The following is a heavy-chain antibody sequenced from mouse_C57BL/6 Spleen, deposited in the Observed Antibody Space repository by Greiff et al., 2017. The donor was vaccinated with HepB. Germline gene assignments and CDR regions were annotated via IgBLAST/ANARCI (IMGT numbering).Heavy chain of an antibody. V-gene: IGHV3-6*01. CDR3: AREDYYGMDY. J-gene: IGHJ4*01. CDR2: ISYDGSN. Sequence: EVQVVESGPGLVKPSQSLSLTCSVTGYSITSGYYWNWIRQFPGNKLEWMGYISYDGSNNYNPSLKNRISITRDTSKNQFFLKLNSVTTEDTATYYCAREDYYGMDYWGQGTSVTVSS. CDR1: GYSITSGYY.